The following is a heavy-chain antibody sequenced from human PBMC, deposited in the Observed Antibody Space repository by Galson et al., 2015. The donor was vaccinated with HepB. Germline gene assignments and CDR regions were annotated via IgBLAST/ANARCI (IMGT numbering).Heavy chain of an antibody. CDR1: GFTFSSYG. V-gene: IGHV3-30*18. Sequence: SLRLSCAASGFTFSSYGMHWVRQAPGKGLEWVAVISYDGSNKYYADSVKGRFTISRDNSKNTLYLQMNSLRAEDTAVYYCAKDLYYYDSSGPQGGDYWGQGTLVTVPS. CDR2: ISYDGSNK. J-gene: IGHJ4*02. CDR3: AKDLYYYDSSGPQGGDY. D-gene: IGHD3-22*01.